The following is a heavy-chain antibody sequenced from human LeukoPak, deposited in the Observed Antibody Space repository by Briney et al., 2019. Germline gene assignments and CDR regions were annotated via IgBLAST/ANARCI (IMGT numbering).Heavy chain of an antibody. V-gene: IGHV4-34*01. J-gene: IGHJ3*02. Sequence: SETLSLTCAVYGGSFSGYYWSWIRQPPGKGLEWIGEINHSGSTNYNPSLKSRVTISVDTSKNQFSLKLSSVTAADTAVYYCARGRVDTAMVVPTCAFDIWGQGTMVTVSS. CDR3: ARGRVDTAMVVPTCAFDI. D-gene: IGHD5-18*01. CDR2: INHSGST. CDR1: GGSFSGYY.